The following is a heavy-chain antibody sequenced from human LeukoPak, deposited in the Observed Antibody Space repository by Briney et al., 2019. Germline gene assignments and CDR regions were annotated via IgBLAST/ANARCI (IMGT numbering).Heavy chain of an antibody. CDR1: GFTFSSYS. D-gene: IGHD2-15*01. CDR3: ARDFRYCSGGSCYSEGYFDY. J-gene: IGHJ4*02. CDR2: ISSSSSYI. V-gene: IGHV3-21*01. Sequence: PGGSLRLSCAASGFTFSSYSMNWVRQAPGKGLEWVPSISSSSSYIYYADSVKGRFTISRDNAKNSLYLQMNSLRAEDTAVYYCARDFRYCSGGSCYSEGYFDYWGQGTLVTVSS.